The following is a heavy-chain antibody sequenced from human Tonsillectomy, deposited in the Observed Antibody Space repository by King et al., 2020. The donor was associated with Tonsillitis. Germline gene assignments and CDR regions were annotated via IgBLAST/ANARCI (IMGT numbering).Heavy chain of an antibody. CDR3: ARDDASSGYYHTFDY. J-gene: IGHJ4*02. D-gene: IGHD3-22*01. V-gene: IGHV1-2*04. CDR1: GYSFTAYN. CDR2: INPNTGGT. Sequence: QLVQSGAEVKKPGASVKVSCKASGYSFTAYNIHCVRQAPGQGLEWMGWINPNTGGTNYAQKFQGWVTMTRDTSISTAYMELSRLRSDDMAVYYCARDDASSGYYHTFDYWGQGTLVTVSS.